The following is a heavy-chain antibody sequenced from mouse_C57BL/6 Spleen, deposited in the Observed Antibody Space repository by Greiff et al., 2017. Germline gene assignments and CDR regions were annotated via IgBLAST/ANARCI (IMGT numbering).Heavy chain of an antibody. CDR3: TRAHYYYGSSCAY. Sequence: VHVKQSGAELVRPGASVKLSCTASGFNIKDYYMHWVKQRPEQGLEWIGRIDPEDGDTEYAQKFQGKATMAADTSSNTAYLQLSSLTSEDTAVYYCTRAHYYYGSSCAYWGQGTLVTVSA. J-gene: IGHJ3*01. V-gene: IGHV14-1*01. D-gene: IGHD1-1*01. CDR1: GFNIKDYY. CDR2: IDPEDGDT.